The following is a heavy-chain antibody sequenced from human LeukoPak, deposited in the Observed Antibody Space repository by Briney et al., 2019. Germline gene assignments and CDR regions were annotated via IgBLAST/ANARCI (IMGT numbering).Heavy chain of an antibody. CDR3: AKEDGSGSYSIGSNFDY. J-gene: IGHJ4*02. CDR1: GFTFSGFA. D-gene: IGHD1-26*01. CDR2: VWYDGSNK. Sequence: PGRSLRLSCAASGFTFSGFAMHWVRQAPGKGLDWVAVVWYDGSNKYYADSVKGRFTISRDNSRNTLYLQMNSLRAEDTAVYYCAKEDGSGSYSIGSNFDYWGQGTLVIVSS. V-gene: IGHV3-33*06.